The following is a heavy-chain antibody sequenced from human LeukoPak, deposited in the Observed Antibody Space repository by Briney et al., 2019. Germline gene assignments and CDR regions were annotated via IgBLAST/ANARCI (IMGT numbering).Heavy chain of an antibody. V-gene: IGHV3-20*04. CDR3: ARAAVDDYGSQGNPRLCQYFHLDV. CDR1: GFSFSDYD. Sequence: GGSLRLSCAASGFSFSDYDMSWVRQAPGKGLEWVSGINWSGGSTDYADSLKGGFTVSRNNARISLSLPMNNLRAEDPALYYCARAAVDDYGSQGNPRLCQYFHLDVWGKGTTVIVSS. D-gene: IGHD4-17*01. CDR2: INWSGGST. J-gene: IGHJ6*03.